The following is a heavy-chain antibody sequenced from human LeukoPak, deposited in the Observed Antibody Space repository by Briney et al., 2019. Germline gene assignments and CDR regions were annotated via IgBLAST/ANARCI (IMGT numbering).Heavy chain of an antibody. CDR2: ISAYNGNT. V-gene: IGHV1-18*01. J-gene: IGHJ4*02. Sequence: ASVKVSCKASGYTFTSYGISWVRQAPGQGLEWMGWISAYNGNTNYAQKLQGRVTMTTDTSTSTAYMELRSLRSDDTAVYYCARDSALFHYGSSGYRDDYWGQGTLVTVSS. CDR3: ARDSALFHYGSSGYRDDY. CDR1: GYTFTSYG. D-gene: IGHD3-22*01.